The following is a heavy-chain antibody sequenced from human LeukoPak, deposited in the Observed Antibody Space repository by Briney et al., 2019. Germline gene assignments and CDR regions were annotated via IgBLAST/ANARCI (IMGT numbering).Heavy chain of an antibody. D-gene: IGHD3-10*01. V-gene: IGHV3-21*01. CDR2: ITSSSTYI. J-gene: IGHJ4*02. Sequence: GGSLRLSCAASGFTFSTYTMNWVRQAPGKGLEWVSSITSSSTYIYYADSAEGRFTISRDNSKNTLYLQMNSLRVEDTAVYYCAREDYYGSGSRPFDYWGQGTLVTVSS. CDR3: AREDYYGSGSRPFDY. CDR1: GFTFSTYT.